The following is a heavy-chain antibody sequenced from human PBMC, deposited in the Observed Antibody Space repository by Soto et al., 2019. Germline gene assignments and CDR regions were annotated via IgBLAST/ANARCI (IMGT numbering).Heavy chain of an antibody. CDR2: IIPIFGTA. J-gene: IGHJ4*02. D-gene: IGHD1-26*01. CDR3: ARDRQLLGYFDY. V-gene: IGHV1-69*13. Sequence: SVKVSCKASGGTFSSYAISWVRQAPGQGLEWMGGIIPIFGTANYAQKFQGRVTITADESTSTAYMELSSLRSEDTAVYYCARDRQLLGYFDYWGQGTLVTVSS. CDR1: GGTFSSYA.